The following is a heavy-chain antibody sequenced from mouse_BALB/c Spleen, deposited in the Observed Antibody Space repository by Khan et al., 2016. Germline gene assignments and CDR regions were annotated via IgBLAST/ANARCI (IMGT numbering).Heavy chain of an antibody. CDR2: IHYSGST. J-gene: IGHJ2*01. CDR3: AKRPSGYRYYFNY. Sequence: EVQLQESGPDLVKPSQSLSLTCTVTGYSIPSHYSWHWIRHFPGNKLEWMGYIHYSGSTNYNPSLKSRISITRDTSKNQFFLQLNSVTTEDTATYHSAKRPSGYRYYFNYWGQGATLTVSS. CDR1: GYSIPSHYS. V-gene: IGHV3-1*02. D-gene: IGHD3-1*01.